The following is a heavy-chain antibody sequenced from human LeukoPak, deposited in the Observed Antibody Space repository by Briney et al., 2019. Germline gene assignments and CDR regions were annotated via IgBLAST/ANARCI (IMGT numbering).Heavy chain of an antibody. CDR3: AREGDSSGWYKLDY. Sequence: GGSLRLSCAASGFTFSSFEMNWVRQAPGKGLEWVSVIYSGGSTYYADSVKGRFTISRDNSKNTLYLQMNSLRAEDTAVYYCAREGDSSGWYKLDYWGQGTLVTVSS. CDR2: IYSGGST. V-gene: IGHV3-53*01. D-gene: IGHD6-19*01. J-gene: IGHJ4*02. CDR1: GFTFSSFE.